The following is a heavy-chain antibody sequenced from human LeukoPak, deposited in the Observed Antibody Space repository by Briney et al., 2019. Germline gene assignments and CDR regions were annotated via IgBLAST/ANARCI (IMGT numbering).Heavy chain of an antibody. J-gene: IGHJ4*02. D-gene: IGHD4-23*01. Sequence: SETLSLSCTASGGSISSSSYYWGWIRQPPGKGLKWIGTIYYSGSTYYNPSLKSRVSISVDTTKNQFSLRLTSVTATDTAVYYCARQGDGGRAFDYWGQGILVTVSS. CDR2: IYYSGST. CDR3: ARQGDGGRAFDY. CDR1: GGSISSSSYY. V-gene: IGHV4-39*01.